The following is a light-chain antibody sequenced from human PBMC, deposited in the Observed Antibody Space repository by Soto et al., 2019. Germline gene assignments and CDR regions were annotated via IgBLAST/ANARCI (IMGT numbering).Light chain of an antibody. V-gene: IGKV4-1*01. CDR1: HIVLYSSNNKNH. CDR2: WAS. J-gene: IGKJ4*01. Sequence: DLLLTSSPDSLSVSMGERATINCKSIHIVLYSSNNKNHLAWYQQKPGQPPKLVIYWASTRESGVPDRFSGSGSGTDFTLTISSLQAEDVAVYYCYQYFSTPLTFGGGTKVDIK. CDR3: YQYFSTPLT.